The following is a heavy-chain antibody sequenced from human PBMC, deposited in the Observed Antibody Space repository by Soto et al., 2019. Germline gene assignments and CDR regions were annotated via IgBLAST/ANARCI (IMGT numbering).Heavy chain of an antibody. CDR3: ARGIVRPSYYMDV. J-gene: IGHJ6*03. V-gene: IGHV3-53*04. D-gene: IGHD3-10*01. CDR1: GFTVSSNY. CDR2: IYSGGST. Sequence: EVQLVESGGGLVQPGGSLRLSCAASGFTVSSNYMSWVRQAPGKGLEWVSVIYSGGSTYYADSVKGRFTISRHNSKNTLYLQMNSLRGEDTAVYYCARGIVRPSYYMDVWGKGTTVTVSS.